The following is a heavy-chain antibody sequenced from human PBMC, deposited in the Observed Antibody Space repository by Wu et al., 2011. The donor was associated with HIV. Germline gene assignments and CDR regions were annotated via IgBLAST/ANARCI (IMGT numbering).Heavy chain of an antibody. Sequence: QVQLVQSGAEMKKAGASVKVSCNASGYTFTDHYIHWVRQAPAHGLDWVGRFVPLLRTSTPAQRLQGRVTMIADESSSTAFLELNNLRSEDTAVYYCATSYEGLESWGQGTLVVVS. CDR1: GYTFTDHY. J-gene: IGHJ1*01. V-gene: IGHV1-69*11. CDR3: ATSYEGLES. D-gene: IGHD3-10*01. CDR2: FVPLLRTS.